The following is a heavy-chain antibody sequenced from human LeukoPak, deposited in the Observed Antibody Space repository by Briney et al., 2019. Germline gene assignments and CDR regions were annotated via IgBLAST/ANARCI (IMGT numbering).Heavy chain of an antibody. CDR2: ISGSGGST. CDR3: AKGDSDYSSRWHSY. J-gene: IGHJ4*02. D-gene: IGHD6-13*01. V-gene: IGHV3-23*01. CDR1: GFTFSNYA. Sequence: PGGSLRLSCAASGFTFSNYAMSWVRQAPGKGLEWVSAISGSGGSTYYADSVKGRFTISRDNSKNTLYLQMNSLRAEDTAIYYCAKGDSDYSSRWHSYWGQGTLVTVSS.